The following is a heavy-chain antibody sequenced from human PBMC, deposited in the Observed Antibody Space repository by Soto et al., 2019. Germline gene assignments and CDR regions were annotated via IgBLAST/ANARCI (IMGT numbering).Heavy chain of an antibody. V-gene: IGHV4-59*01. CDR3: ARDQGIASSGPFDY. Sequence: SETLSLTCTVSGDSISNYYWSWIRQAPGKGLEWIGFIYRSGNTNYNPSLKSRVTMSIDTSKSQFSLKLNSVTAADTAVYYCARDQGIASSGPFDYWGPGTLVTVSS. D-gene: IGHD6-13*01. J-gene: IGHJ4*02. CDR2: IYRSGNT. CDR1: GDSISNYY.